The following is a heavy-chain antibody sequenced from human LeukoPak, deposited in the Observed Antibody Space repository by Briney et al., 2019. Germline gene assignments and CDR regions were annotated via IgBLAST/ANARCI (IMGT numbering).Heavy chain of an antibody. V-gene: IGHV1-2*06. J-gene: IGHJ4*02. CDR3: ARDQKIVVVTAILDY. D-gene: IGHD2-21*02. CDR2: INPNSGGT. CDR1: GYTFTGYY. Sequence: ASVKVSCKASGYTFTGYYMHWVRQAPGQGLEWMGRINPNSGGTNYAQKFRGRVTMTRDTSISTAYMELSRLRSDDTAVYYCARDQKIVVVTAILDYWGQGTLVTVSS.